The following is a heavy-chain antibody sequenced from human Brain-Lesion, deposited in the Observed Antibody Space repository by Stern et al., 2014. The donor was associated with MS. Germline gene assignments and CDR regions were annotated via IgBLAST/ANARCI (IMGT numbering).Heavy chain of an antibody. CDR2: INPNTGGP. CDR1: GYIFTGYY. CDR3: ARDQRGITIFGVVTDYYYLGMDV. Sequence: VQLVESGAEVKKPGASVKVSCKTSGYIFTGYYIHWVRQAPGQGLEWMAWINPNTGGPKYAQKFQGRVPMSRDPSISTAYVELSSLTSDDTAVYYCARDQRGITIFGVVTDYYYLGMDVWGQGTTVTVSS. J-gene: IGHJ6*02. D-gene: IGHD3-3*01. V-gene: IGHV1-2*02.